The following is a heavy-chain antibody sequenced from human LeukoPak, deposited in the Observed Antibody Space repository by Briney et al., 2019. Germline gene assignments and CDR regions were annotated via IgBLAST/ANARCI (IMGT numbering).Heavy chain of an antibody. Sequence: GGSLRLSCGASGYSFSSYWMHWVRQVPGKGLVWVSRINGAGTTTTYADSVKGRFTISRDNAKNTLSLEMDSLRVEDTAVYYCIRGVTGYYSYYAMDVWGQGTTVIVSS. J-gene: IGHJ6*02. D-gene: IGHD2-21*02. V-gene: IGHV3-74*01. CDR2: INGAGTTT. CDR3: IRGVTGYYSYYAMDV. CDR1: GYSFSSYW.